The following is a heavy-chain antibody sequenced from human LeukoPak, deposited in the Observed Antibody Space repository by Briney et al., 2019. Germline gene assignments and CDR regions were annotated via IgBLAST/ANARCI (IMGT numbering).Heavy chain of an antibody. J-gene: IGHJ5*02. V-gene: IGHV1-18*04. Sequence: ASVKVSCKASGYTFTSYGISWVRQAPGQGLEWMGWISAYNGNTNYAQKLQGRVTMNTDTSTSTAYMELRSLRSDDTAVYYCARMAQGRYFDWSNWFAPWGQGTLVTVSS. CDR2: ISAYNGNT. D-gene: IGHD3-9*01. CDR3: ARMAQGRYFDWSNWFAP. CDR1: GYTFTSYG.